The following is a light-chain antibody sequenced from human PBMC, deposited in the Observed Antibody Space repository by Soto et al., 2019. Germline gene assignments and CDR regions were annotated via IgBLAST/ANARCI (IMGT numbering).Light chain of an antibody. J-gene: IGKJ4*01. CDR3: QQYEDLPLT. Sequence: DIQLTQSPSSLSASVGDRVTITGQASQDINNYLNWYQQKPGKAPKLLIFDASSVETGVPSRFSGSGSGTHFTFTISSLEPEDIATYHCQQYEDLPLTFGGGTRVELK. V-gene: IGKV1-33*01. CDR2: DAS. CDR1: QDINNY.